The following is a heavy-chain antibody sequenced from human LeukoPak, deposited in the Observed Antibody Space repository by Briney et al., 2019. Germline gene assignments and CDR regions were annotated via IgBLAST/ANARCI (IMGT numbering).Heavy chain of an antibody. CDR2: ISGSGGST. D-gene: IGHD2-21*02. Sequence: GGSLRLSCAASGFTFSSYAMSWVRQAPGKGLEWVSAISGSGGSTCYADSVKGRFTISRDNSKNTLYLQMNSLRAEDTAVYYCAKERGDSRGKYYFDYWGQGTLVTVSS. CDR3: AKERGDSRGKYYFDY. CDR1: GFTFSSYA. V-gene: IGHV3-23*01. J-gene: IGHJ4*02.